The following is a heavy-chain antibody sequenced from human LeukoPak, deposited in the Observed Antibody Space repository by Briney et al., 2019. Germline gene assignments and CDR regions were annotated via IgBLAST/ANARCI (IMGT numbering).Heavy chain of an antibody. CDR1: GGSISSYY. D-gene: IGHD3-10*01. CDR2: IYTSGST. Sequence: PSETLSLTCTVSGGSISSYYWSWIRQPAGKGLEWIGRIYTSGSTNYNPSLKSRVTMPVDTSKNQFSLKLSSVTAADTAVYYCAREIGSGSYYNVPYYFDYWGQGTLVTVSS. V-gene: IGHV4-4*07. CDR3: AREIGSGSYYNVPYYFDY. J-gene: IGHJ4*02.